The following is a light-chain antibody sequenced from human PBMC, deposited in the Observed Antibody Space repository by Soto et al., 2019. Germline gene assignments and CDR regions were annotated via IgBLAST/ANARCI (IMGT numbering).Light chain of an antibody. CDR1: TSNIGSNT. V-gene: IGLV1-44*01. CDR3: AAWDDSLNGYV. CDR2: SNN. J-gene: IGLJ1*01. Sequence: QPVLTQPPSASGTPGQRVAISCSGSTSNIGSNTVSWFQQLPGTAPKLLIYSNNQRPSGVPGRVSGSKSGTSASLAISGLQSEDEADYYCAAWDDSLNGYVFGAGTKVTVL.